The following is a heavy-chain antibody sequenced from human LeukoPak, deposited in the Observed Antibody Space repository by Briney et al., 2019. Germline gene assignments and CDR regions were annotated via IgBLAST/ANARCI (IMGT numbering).Heavy chain of an antibody. J-gene: IGHJ4*02. CDR1: GFTFSSCA. D-gene: IGHD1-26*01. CDR3: ATNEGKELMNFLDY. Sequence: PGGSLRLSCAASGFTFSSCAMHWVRQAPGKGLEWVAVISYDGSNKYYADSVKGRFTISRDNSKNTLYLQMNSLRAEDTAVYYCATNEGKELMNFLDYWGQGTLVTVSS. V-gene: IGHV3-30-3*01. CDR2: ISYDGSNK.